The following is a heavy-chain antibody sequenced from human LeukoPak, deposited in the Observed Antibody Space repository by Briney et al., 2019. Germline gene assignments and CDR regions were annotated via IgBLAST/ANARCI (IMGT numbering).Heavy chain of an antibody. CDR2: IYYSGST. Sequence: SETLSLTCTVSGGSISSYYWSWIRQPPGKGLEWIGYIYYSGSTNYNPSLKSRVTISVDTSKNEFSLKLSSVTAADTAVYYCARTQISGPDYWGQGTQVTVSS. CDR1: GGSISSYY. D-gene: IGHD3-3*02. J-gene: IGHJ4*02. CDR3: ARTQISGPDY. V-gene: IGHV4-59*01.